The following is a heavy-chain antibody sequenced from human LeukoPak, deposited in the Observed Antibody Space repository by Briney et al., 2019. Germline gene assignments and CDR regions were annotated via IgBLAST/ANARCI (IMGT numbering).Heavy chain of an antibody. CDR2: INPSAGST. D-gene: IGHD2-2*01. Sequence: GASVKVSCKASGHTFTGYYMHWVRLAPGQGLEWMGIINPSAGSTSYAQKFQGRVTMTRDTSTSTVYMELSSLRSEDTAVYYCARAEQVGYCSSTSCGNYMDVWGKGTTVTISS. CDR1: GHTFTGYY. V-gene: IGHV1-46*01. J-gene: IGHJ6*03. CDR3: ARAEQVGYCSSTSCGNYMDV.